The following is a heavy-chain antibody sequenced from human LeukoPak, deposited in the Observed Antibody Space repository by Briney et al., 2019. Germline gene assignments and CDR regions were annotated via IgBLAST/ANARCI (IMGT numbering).Heavy chain of an antibody. CDR1: GGSISSYY. Sequence: SETLSLTCTVSGGSISSYYWSWIRQPAGQGREGIVRIYTSGTTNDHPSLKSRVTMSVDTSKNQFPLKLSSVTAADTAVYYCARGRGVVVVADNGYYYYYYMDVWGKGTTVTVSS. CDR3: ARGRGVVVVADNGYYYYYYMDV. CDR2: IYTSGTT. J-gene: IGHJ6*03. D-gene: IGHD2-15*01. V-gene: IGHV4-4*07.